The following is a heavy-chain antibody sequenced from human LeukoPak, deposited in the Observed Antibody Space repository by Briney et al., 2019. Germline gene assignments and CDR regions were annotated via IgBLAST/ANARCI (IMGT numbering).Heavy chain of an antibody. CDR3: ARAPYYYGSGSYPLDY. V-gene: IGHV1-46*01. CDR1: GYTFTSYY. CDR2: INPSGGST. Sequence: GASVKVSCKASGYTFTSYYMHWVRQAPGQGLEWMGIINPSGGSTSYAQKFQGRVTMTRDTSTSTVYMGLSSLRSEDTAVYYCARAPYYYGSGSYPLDYWGQGTLVTVSS. J-gene: IGHJ4*02. D-gene: IGHD3-10*01.